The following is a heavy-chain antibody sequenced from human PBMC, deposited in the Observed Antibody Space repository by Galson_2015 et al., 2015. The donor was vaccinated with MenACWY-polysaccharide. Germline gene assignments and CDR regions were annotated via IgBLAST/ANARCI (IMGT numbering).Heavy chain of an antibody. J-gene: IGHJ4*02. Sequence: SVKVSCKASGGTFSSYAISWVRQAPGQGLEWMGWIIPIFGTANYAQKFQGRVTITADESTSTAYMELSSLRSEDTAVYYCASTSEYSRSSGSADYWGQGTLVTVSS. CDR1: GGTFSSYA. CDR2: IIPIFGTA. D-gene: IGHD6-6*01. V-gene: IGHV1-69*13. CDR3: ASTSEYSRSSGSADY.